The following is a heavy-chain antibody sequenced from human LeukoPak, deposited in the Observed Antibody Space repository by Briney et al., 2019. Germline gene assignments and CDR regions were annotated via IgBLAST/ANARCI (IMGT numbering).Heavy chain of an antibody. V-gene: IGHV3-7*01. CDR1: GFTFSSYW. Sequence: GGSLRLSCAASGFTFSSYWMSWVRQAPGKGLEWVANIKQDGSEKYYVDSVKGRFTISRDNAKNSLYLQMNSLRAEDTAVYYCARPRRDYYYYMDVWGKGTTVTVSS. J-gene: IGHJ6*03. CDR2: IKQDGSEK. CDR3: ARPRRDYYYYMDV.